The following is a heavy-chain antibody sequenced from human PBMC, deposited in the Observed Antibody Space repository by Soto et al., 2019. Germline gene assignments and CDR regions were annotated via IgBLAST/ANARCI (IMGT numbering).Heavy chain of an antibody. CDR2: TYSNGVT. D-gene: IGHD7-27*01. Sequence: QVQLQESGPGLVKPSETLSVTCTVSGGSISNYLWSWLRQPPGEGLEWIGYTYSNGVTNYNPSLKSRVTISVDASKNQFSLRLISVTAADTALYYCVREGVLASTGAGWFDPWGQGTLVTVSS. J-gene: IGHJ5*02. CDR3: VREGVLASTGAGWFDP. CDR1: GGSISNYL. V-gene: IGHV4-59*01.